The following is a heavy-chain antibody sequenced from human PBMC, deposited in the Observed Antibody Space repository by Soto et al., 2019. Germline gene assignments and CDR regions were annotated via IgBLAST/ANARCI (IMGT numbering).Heavy chain of an antibody. CDR1: GFTFSSYG. CDR2: IWYDGSNK. J-gene: IGHJ6*02. D-gene: IGHD2-2*01. CDR3: ARGQLVPAAMNRYYYYYGMDV. Sequence: GGSLRLSCAASGFTFSSYGMHWVRQAPGKGLEWVAVIWYDGSNKYYADSVKGRFTISRDNSKNTLYLQMNSLRAEDTAVYYCARGQLVPAAMNRYYYYYGMDVWGQGTTVTVSS. V-gene: IGHV3-33*01.